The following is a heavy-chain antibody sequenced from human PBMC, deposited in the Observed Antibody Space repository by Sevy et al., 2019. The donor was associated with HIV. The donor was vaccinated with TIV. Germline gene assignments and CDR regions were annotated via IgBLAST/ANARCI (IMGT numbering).Heavy chain of an antibody. V-gene: IGHV3-23*01. D-gene: IGHD2-15*01. CDR3: AREGSTQPHDY. CDR1: GFTFSIYT. Sequence: GGSLRLSCAASGFTFSIYTMSWVRQAPGKGLEWVSTFCFGGSKIYYADSVKGRFTISRDNSRNTVYLKMNSLRADDTAVYYCAREGSTQPHDYWGQGTLVTVSS. CDR2: FCFGGSKI. J-gene: IGHJ4*02.